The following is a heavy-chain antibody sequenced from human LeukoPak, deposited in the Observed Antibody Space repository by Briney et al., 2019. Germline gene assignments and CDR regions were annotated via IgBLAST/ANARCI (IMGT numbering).Heavy chain of an antibody. J-gene: IGHJ5*02. CDR1: GGSISGYY. D-gene: IGHD3-22*01. Sequence: PSETLSLTCTVSGGSISGYYWSWIRQPPGKGLEWIGNIHYSGSTNYNPSLKSRVTISVDTSKNQFSLKLSSVTAADTAVYYCARRPDYYDGSGTQSWFDPWGQGTLVTVSS. CDR3: ARRPDYYDGSGTQSWFDP. V-gene: IGHV4-59*08. CDR2: IHYSGST.